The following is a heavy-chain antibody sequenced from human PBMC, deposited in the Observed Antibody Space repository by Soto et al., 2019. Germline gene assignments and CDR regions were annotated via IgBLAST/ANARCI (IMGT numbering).Heavy chain of an antibody. D-gene: IGHD3-22*01. Sequence: ASVKVSCKASGYTFTSYDINWVRQATGQGLEWMGWMNPNSGNTGYAQKFQGRVTMTRNTSISTAYMELSSLRSEDTAVYYCARAHYYDSSGHKAIDYWGQGTLVTVSS. J-gene: IGHJ4*02. V-gene: IGHV1-8*01. CDR3: ARAHYYDSSGHKAIDY. CDR1: GYTFTSYD. CDR2: MNPNSGNT.